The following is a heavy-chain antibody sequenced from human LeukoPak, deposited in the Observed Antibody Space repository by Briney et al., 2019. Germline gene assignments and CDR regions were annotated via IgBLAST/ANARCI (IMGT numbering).Heavy chain of an antibody. V-gene: IGHV3-74*03. D-gene: IGHD4-17*01. CDR1: GFTFSTYW. CDR3: ATGYRDFGVGY. J-gene: IGHJ4*02. Sequence: SGGSLRLSCAASGFTFSTYWMHWVRQAPGKALVWVSRINIDGSSTTYADSVKGRFTTSRDNAKNTLYLQMNNLRAEDTAVYYCATGYRDFGVGYWGQGTLVTVSS. CDR2: INIDGSST.